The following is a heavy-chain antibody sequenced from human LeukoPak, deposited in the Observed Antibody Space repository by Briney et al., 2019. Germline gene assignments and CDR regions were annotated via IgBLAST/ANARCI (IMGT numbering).Heavy chain of an antibody. CDR2: ISGSGGST. J-gene: IGHJ4*02. CDR1: GFTFSSYA. CDR3: AKGYHSSGWYIPFDY. D-gene: IGHD6-19*01. V-gene: IGHV3-23*01. Sequence: GGSLRLSCAASGFTFSSYAMSWVRQAPGKGLEWVSAISGSGGSTYYADSVKGRFTISRDNPKNTLYLQMNSLRAEDTAVYYCAKGYHSSGWYIPFDYWGQGTLVTVSS.